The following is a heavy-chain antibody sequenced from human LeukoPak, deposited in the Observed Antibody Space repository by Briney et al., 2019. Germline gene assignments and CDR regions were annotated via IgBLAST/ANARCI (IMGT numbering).Heavy chain of an antibody. CDR2: ISSSGSTI. CDR1: GFTFSSYE. Sequence: GGSLRLSCAASGFTFSSYEMNWVRQAPGKGLEWISYISSSGSTIYYADSVKGRFTISRDNAKNSLYLQINSLRAEDTAVYYCARDGWVRGVIDAFDVWGQGTLVTVSS. V-gene: IGHV3-48*03. CDR3: ARDGWVRGVIDAFDV. D-gene: IGHD3-10*01. J-gene: IGHJ3*01.